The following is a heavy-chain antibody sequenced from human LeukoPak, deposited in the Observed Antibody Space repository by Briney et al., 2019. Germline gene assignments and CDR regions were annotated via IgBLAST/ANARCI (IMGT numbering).Heavy chain of an antibody. D-gene: IGHD3-22*01. CDR2: ISGSGGST. CDR3: AKDPNSSGYYFPFDY. CDR1: GFTFSSDA. V-gene: IGHV3-23*01. Sequence: GGSLRLSCAASGFTFSSDAMSWVRQAAREGLEWVSAISGSGGSTYYADSVKGRFTISRDNSKNTLYLQMNSLRAEDTAVYHCAKDPNSSGYYFPFDYWGQGTLVTVSS. J-gene: IGHJ4*02.